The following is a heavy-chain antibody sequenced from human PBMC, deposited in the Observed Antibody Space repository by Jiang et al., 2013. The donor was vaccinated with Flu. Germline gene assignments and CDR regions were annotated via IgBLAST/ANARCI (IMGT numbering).Heavy chain of an antibody. Sequence: PGLVKPSETLSLTCAVSGYSISSGYYWGWIRQPPGKGLEWIGSIYHSGSTYYNPSLKSRVTISVDTSKNQFSLKLSSVTAADTAVYYCARARGAFDIWGQGTMVTVSS. J-gene: IGHJ3*02. V-gene: IGHV4-38-2*01. CDR1: GYSISSGYY. CDR3: ARARGAFDI. CDR2: IYHSGST. D-gene: IGHD3-10*01.